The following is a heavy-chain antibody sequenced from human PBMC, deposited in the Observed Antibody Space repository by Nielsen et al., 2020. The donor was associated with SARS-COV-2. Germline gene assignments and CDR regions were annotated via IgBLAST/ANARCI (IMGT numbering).Heavy chain of an antibody. J-gene: IGHJ6*02. CDR2: IRSKANSYAT. D-gene: IGHD2-21*01. V-gene: IGHV3-73*01. CDR3: TRRSVYSRDYYYGMDV. Sequence: GGSLRLSCAASGFTFSGSAMHWVRQASGKGLEWVGRIRSKANSYATAYAASVKGRFTISRDDSKNTAYLQMNSLKTEDTAVYYCTRRSVYSRDYYYGMDVWGQGTTVTVSS. CDR1: GFTFSGSA.